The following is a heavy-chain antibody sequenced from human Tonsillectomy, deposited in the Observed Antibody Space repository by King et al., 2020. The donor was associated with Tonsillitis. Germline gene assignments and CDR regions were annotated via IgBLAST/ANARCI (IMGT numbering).Heavy chain of an antibody. V-gene: IGHV3-15*01. CDR3: TRPLGY. D-gene: IGHD7-27*01. J-gene: IGHJ4*02. CDR2: IKSKTDGGTT. CDR1: GFTFSDAW. Sequence: VQLVESGGGLVKPGGSLRLSCAASGFTFSDAWMSWVRQAPGKGLEWVCRIKSKTDGGTTDYAAPVKGRFSISRDDSTNTLYLQMNSLKTEDTAVYYCTRPLGYWGQGTLVIVSS.